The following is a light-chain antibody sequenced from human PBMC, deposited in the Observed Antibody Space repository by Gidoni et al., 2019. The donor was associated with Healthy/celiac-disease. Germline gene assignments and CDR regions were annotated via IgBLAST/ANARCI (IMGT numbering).Light chain of an antibody. V-gene: IGKV1-5*03. CDR1: QSISIW. Sequence: IQMTQSPSTLSASVGDRVTITCRASQSISIWLAWYQQKPGKAPKLLIYKASSFESGVPSRFSGSGSGTEFTLTISSLQPDDFATYYCQQYNSYLYTFGQGTKLEIK. CDR3: QQYNSYLYT. CDR2: KAS. J-gene: IGKJ2*01.